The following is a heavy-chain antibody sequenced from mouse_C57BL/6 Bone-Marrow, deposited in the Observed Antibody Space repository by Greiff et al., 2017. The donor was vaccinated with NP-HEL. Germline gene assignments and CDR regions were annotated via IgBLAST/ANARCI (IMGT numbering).Heavy chain of an antibody. J-gene: IGHJ4*01. CDR3: ARYGYDSPPYAMDY. CDR2: INPYNGGT. Sequence: EVQLQQSGPVLVKPGASVKMSCKASGYTFTDYYMNWVKQSHGKSLEWIGVINPYNGGTSYNQKFKGKATLTVDKSSSTAYMELNSLTSEHSAVYYCARYGYDSPPYAMDYWGKEPQSPSPQ. D-gene: IGHD2-2*01. V-gene: IGHV1-19*01. CDR1: GYTFTDYY.